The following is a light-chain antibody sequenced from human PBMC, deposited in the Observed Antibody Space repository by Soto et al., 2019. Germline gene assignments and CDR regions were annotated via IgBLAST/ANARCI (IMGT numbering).Light chain of an antibody. V-gene: IGKV1-5*03. CDR3: QQYNSYSVYT. Sequence: DIQMTQSPSTLSASVGDRVTITCRASQSISSWLAWYQQKPGKAPKLLIYKASSLESGVPSRFSGSGSGTKFTLTISSLQPDDFATYYCQQYNSYSVYTFGQGTKLEIK. J-gene: IGKJ2*01. CDR1: QSISSW. CDR2: KAS.